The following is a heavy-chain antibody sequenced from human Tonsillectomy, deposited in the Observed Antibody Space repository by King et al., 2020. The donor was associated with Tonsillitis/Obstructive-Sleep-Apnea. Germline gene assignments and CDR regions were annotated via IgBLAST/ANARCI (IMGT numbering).Heavy chain of an antibody. D-gene: IGHD4-17*01. CDR2: IYYSGST. V-gene: IGHV4-61*08. CDR1: GGSVSSGGSY. J-gene: IGHJ6*03. CDR3: ARGVLVFLGDYPNYYSMDV. Sequence: LQLQESGPGLVKPSETLSLTCTVSGGSVSSGGSYWSWIRQPPGKGLEWIGYIYYSGSTNCNPSVKGRVTISVDTSKNQFSRKLSSVTAADTAVYYCARGVLVFLGDYPNYYSMDVWGKGTTVTVSS.